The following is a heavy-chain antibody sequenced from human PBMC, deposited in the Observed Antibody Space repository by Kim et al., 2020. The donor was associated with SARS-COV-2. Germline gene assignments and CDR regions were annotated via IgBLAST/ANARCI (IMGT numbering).Heavy chain of an antibody. CDR1: GFTFTGYA. Sequence: GGSLRLSCTTSGFTFTGYAMSWVRQAPGKGLEWVSSIDGSDGTTYYVDSVKGRFTISRDDSKSTLYLWMTSLRADDTAVYYCLKGGWVWTWDHRGQGA. V-gene: IGHV3-23*01. CDR2: IDGSDGTT. J-gene: IGHJ4*02. CDR3: LKGGWVWTWDH. D-gene: IGHD6-13*01.